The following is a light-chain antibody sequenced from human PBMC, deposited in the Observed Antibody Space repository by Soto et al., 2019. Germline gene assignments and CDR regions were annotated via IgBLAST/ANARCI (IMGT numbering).Light chain of an antibody. V-gene: IGLV2-11*01. J-gene: IGLJ6*01. CDR3: CTSAGSNSLFV. Sequence: QSVLTQPRSVSGSPGQSVTISCTGTSTDVGGYNYVSWYQQHPGKVPKLMIYDVSKRPSGVPYRFSGSKSGNTASLTISGRHAEDDADDYCCTSAGSNSLFVFGGGTKVTVL. CDR1: STDVGGYNY. CDR2: DVS.